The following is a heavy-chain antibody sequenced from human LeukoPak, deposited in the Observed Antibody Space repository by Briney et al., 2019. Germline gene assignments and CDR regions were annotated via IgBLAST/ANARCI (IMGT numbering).Heavy chain of an antibody. D-gene: IGHD5-12*01. J-gene: IGHJ4*02. Sequence: SQTLSLTCTVSGGSISSGCYYWSWIRQPAGKGLEWIGRIYISGSNNYNLSLKSRITISLDTSKNYFYLNLMTVTAADTAYCYCARGGDYSGYDFDYWGRGTLVAVCS. V-gene: IGHV4-61*02. CDR2: IYISGSN. CDR3: ARGGDYSGYDFDY. CDR1: GGSISSGCYY.